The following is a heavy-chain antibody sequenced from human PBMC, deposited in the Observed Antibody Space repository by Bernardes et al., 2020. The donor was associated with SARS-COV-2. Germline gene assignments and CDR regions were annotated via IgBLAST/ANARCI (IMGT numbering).Heavy chain of an antibody. CDR2: ISPLSRDF. D-gene: IGHD6-19*01. Sequence: LRLSCTASGFTFSSNIFHWVRQAPGKGLEWVSSISPLSRDFYTDSVKGRFTVSRDNAKQTLYLQMNSLRVEDTAVYYCAREKDVNGWYSEGFDIWGQGTLVTVSS. V-gene: IGHV3-21*01. CDR1: GFTFSSNI. J-gene: IGHJ3*02. CDR3: AREKDVNGWYSEGFDI.